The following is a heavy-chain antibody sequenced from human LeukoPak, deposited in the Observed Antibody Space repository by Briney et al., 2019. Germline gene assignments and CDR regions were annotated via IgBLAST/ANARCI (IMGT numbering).Heavy chain of an antibody. D-gene: IGHD2-21*02. V-gene: IGHV1-69*13. CDR3: ATTAQTHYYYYYGMDV. Sequence: ASVEVSCKASGGTFSSYAISWVRQAPGQGLEWMGGIIPIFGTANYAQKFQGRVTITADESTSTAYMELSSLRSEDTAVYYCATTAQTHYYYYYGMDVWGQGTTVTVSS. CDR2: IIPIFGTA. J-gene: IGHJ6*02. CDR1: GGTFSSYA.